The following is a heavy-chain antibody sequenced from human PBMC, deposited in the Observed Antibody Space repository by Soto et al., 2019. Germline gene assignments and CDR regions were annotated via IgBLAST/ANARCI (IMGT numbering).Heavy chain of an antibody. CDR3: AREARYYYDSSGYRSYNWFDP. J-gene: IGHJ5*02. CDR1: GGSISSSNW. V-gene: IGHV4-4*02. Sequence: SETLSLTCAVSGGSISSSNWWSWVRQPPGKGLEWIGEIYHSGTTNYNPSLKCRVTISVDKSKNQFSLKLSSVTAADTAVYYCAREARYYYDSSGYRSYNWFDPWGQGTLVTVSS. CDR2: IYHSGTT. D-gene: IGHD3-22*01.